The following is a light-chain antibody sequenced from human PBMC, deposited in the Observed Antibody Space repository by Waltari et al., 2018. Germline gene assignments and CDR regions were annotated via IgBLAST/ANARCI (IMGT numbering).Light chain of an antibody. CDR2: EGS. Sequence: QSALTQPASVSGSPGQSITISCTGTSIDVGNYNLVSWYQHHPGKAPKLMTYEGSKRPSGVSNRFSGSKSGNTASLTISGLQAEDEADYYCCSFATSSSFIFGGGTKLTVL. CDR3: CSFATSSSFI. J-gene: IGLJ2*01. CDR1: SIDVGNYNL. V-gene: IGLV2-23*03.